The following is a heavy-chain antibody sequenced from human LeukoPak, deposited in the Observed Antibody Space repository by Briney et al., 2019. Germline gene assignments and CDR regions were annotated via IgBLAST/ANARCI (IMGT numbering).Heavy chain of an antibody. D-gene: IGHD2-15*01. CDR3: ARGYCSGGSCYLYYFDY. CDR2: MNPNSGNT. CDR1: GYTFTSYV. Sequence: ASVKVSCKASGYTFTSYVINWVRQATGQGLEWMGWMNPNSGNTGYAQKFQGRVTMTRNTSISTAYMEPSSLRSEDTAVYYCARGYCSGGSCYLYYFDYRGQGTLVTVSS. V-gene: IGHV1-8*01. J-gene: IGHJ4*02.